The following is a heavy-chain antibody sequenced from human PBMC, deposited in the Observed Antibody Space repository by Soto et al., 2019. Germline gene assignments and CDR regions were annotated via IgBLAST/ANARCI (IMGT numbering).Heavy chain of an antibody. V-gene: IGHV3-9*01. CDR1: GFTFDDYA. CDR3: AKGELRYFDWFRYDAFDI. CDR2: ISWNSGSI. Sequence: PGGSLRLSCAASGFTFDDYAMHWVRQAPGKGLEWVSGISWNSGSIGYADSVKGRFTISRDNAKNSLYLQMNSLRAEDTALYYCAKGELRYFDWFRYDAFDIWGQGTMVTVSS. J-gene: IGHJ3*02. D-gene: IGHD3-9*01.